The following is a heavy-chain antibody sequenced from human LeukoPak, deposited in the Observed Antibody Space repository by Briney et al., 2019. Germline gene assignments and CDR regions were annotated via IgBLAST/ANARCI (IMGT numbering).Heavy chain of an antibody. V-gene: IGHV6-1*01. CDR1: GDSVSRNTVV. CDR3: ARGFPPAH. D-gene: IGHD3-10*01. J-gene: IGHJ4*02. Sequence: SQTLSLTCAISGDSVSRNTVVWNWIRQSPSRGLEWLGRTYYRSKWSNDYAVTVKSRITINADTSNNQFSLQLNSVTPEDTAVYYCARGFPPAHWGQGTLVTVSS. CDR2: TYYRSKWSN.